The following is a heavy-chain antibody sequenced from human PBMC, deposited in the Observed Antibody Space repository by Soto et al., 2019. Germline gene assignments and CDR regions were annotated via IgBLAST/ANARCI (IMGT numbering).Heavy chain of an antibody. D-gene: IGHD3-9*01. V-gene: IGHV2-5*02. J-gene: IGHJ6*02. CDR1: GFSLSTSGVG. CDR3: AHRTIHVYGMDG. CDR2: IYWDDDK. Sequence: QITLKESGPTLVKPTQTLTLTCTFSGFSLSTSGVGVGWIRQPPGKALEWLALIYWDDDKRYSPSLRSRLTITKDTSKNQVVLTMTNMDPGDTATCYCAHRTIHVYGMDGWGQGTTVTVSS.